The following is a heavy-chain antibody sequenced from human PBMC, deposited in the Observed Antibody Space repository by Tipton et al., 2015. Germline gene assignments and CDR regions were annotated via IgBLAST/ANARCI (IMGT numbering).Heavy chain of an antibody. Sequence: QVQLVQSGAEVKKPGASVTVSCKASGYTFSSYDVNWVRQATGQGLEWMGWMNPKSGNTGYAQKFQGRVIMTRDSSISTAYMELSSLTSEDTAVYYCARGYTDFDYWGQGTLVTVSS. V-gene: IGHV1-8*01. J-gene: IGHJ4*02. CDR3: ARGYTDFDY. CDR1: GYTFSSYD. CDR2: MNPKSGNT. D-gene: IGHD4-11*01.